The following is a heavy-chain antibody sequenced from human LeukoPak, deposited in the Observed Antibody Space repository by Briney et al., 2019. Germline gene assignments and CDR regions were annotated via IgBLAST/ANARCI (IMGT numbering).Heavy chain of an antibody. CDR2: IYTSGST. CDR3: ARGSSSWEFDY. Sequence: PSETLSLTCTVSGGSISSSSYYWSWIRQPAGKGLEWIGRIYTSGSTNYNPSLKSRVTMSVDTSKNQFSLKLSSVTAADTAVYYCARGSSSWEFDYWGQGTLVTVSS. CDR1: GGSISSSSYY. D-gene: IGHD6-13*01. J-gene: IGHJ4*02. V-gene: IGHV4-61*02.